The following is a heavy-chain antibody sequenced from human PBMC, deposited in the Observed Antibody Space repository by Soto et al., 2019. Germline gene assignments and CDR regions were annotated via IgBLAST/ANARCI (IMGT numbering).Heavy chain of an antibody. J-gene: IGHJ6*02. V-gene: IGHV1-8*01. D-gene: IGHD6-19*01. CDR1: GYTFTSYD. CDR2: MNPNSGNT. Sequence: QVQLVQSGAEVKKPGASVKVSCKASGYTFTSYDINWVRQATGQRLEWMGWMNPNSGNTGYAQKFQGRVTMTRNTSISTAYMELSSLRSEDTAVYYCASLVAVADYYYGMDVWGQGTTVTVSS. CDR3: ASLVAVADYYYGMDV.